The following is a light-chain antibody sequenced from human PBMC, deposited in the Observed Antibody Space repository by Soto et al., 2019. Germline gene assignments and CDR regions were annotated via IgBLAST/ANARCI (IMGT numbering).Light chain of an antibody. CDR2: SND. Sequence: QSVLTQPPSASGTPGQRVTFSCSGSTSNIGSNAVNWYQQLPGTAPKLLIYSNDRRPSGVPDRFPGSKSGTSASLAISGLQSEDEADYYCTAWDDSLNGRLFGGGTKLTVL. CDR3: TAWDDSLNGRL. V-gene: IGLV1-44*01. J-gene: IGLJ2*01. CDR1: TSNIGSNA.